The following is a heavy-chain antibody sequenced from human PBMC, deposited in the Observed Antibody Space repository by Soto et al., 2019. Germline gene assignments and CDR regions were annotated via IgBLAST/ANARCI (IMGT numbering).Heavy chain of an antibody. CDR3: ARDPTTTVTHYYYGMDV. V-gene: IGHV3-30-3*01. D-gene: IGHD4-17*01. CDR2: ISYDGSNK. Sequence: QVQLVESGGRVVQPGRSLRLSCAASGFTFSRYAMHWVRQAPGKGLEWVAVISYDGSNKYYADSVKGRFTISRDNSKNTLYLQMNSLRAEDTAVYYCARDPTTTVTHYYYGMDVWGQGTTVTVSS. J-gene: IGHJ6*02. CDR1: GFTFSRYA.